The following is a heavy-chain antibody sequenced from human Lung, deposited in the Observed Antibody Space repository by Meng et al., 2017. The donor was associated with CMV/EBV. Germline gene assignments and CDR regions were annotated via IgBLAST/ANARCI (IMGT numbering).Heavy chain of an antibody. CDR3: AHRPVSGAGKEEYYFDY. CDR1: GFSLSTSGVG. CDR2: IYWNDDK. V-gene: IGHV2-5*01. D-gene: IGHD6-19*01. J-gene: IGHJ4*02. Sequence: LMKXTQTLTLTCTFSGFSLSTSGVGVGWIRQPPGKALEWLALIYWNDDKRYSPSLKSRLTITKDTSKNQVVLTMTNMDPVDTATYYCAHRPVSGAGKEEYYFDYWXQGTLVTVSS.